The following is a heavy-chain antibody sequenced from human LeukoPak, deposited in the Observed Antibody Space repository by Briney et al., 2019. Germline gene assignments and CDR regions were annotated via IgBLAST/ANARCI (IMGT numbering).Heavy chain of an antibody. V-gene: IGHV1-46*01. D-gene: IGHD3-22*01. Sequence: ASVKVPCKASGYTFTSYYMHWVRQAPGQGLEWMGIINPGGGSTSYAQKFQGRVTMTRDTSTSTVYMELSSLRSEDTAVYYCARTARLRYYDSSGYFPYYFDYWGQGTLVTVSS. J-gene: IGHJ4*02. CDR2: INPGGGST. CDR1: GYTFTSYY. CDR3: ARTARLRYYDSSGYFPYYFDY.